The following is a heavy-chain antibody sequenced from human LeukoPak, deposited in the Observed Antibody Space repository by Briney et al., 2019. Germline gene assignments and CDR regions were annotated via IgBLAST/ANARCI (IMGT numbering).Heavy chain of an antibody. J-gene: IGHJ4*02. D-gene: IGHD2-15*01. CDR3: AKPGRDIVVVVAAPYYYDSRYFDY. CDR1: GFTFSSYA. V-gene: IGHV3-23*01. CDR2: ISGSGGST. Sequence: GGSLRLSCAASGFTFSSYAMSWVRQAPGKGLEWVSAISGSGGSTYYADSVKGRFTISRDNSKNTLYLQMNSLRAEDTAVYYCAKPGRDIVVVVAAPYYYDSRYFDYWGQGTLVTVSS.